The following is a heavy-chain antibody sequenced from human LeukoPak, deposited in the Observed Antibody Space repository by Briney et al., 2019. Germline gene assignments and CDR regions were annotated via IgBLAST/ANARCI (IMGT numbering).Heavy chain of an antibody. CDR1: GFTVSSTY. CDR2: FYSGDTT. V-gene: IGHV3-66*01. J-gene: IGHJ4*02. CDR3: AAESITISGVVII. Sequence: GGSLRLSCAASGFTVSSTYMSWVRQAPGKGLEWVSVFYSGDTTYYANSVKGRFTISRDSSKNMLYLQMNSLRAEDTAVHYCAAESITISGVVIIWGQGILVTVSS. D-gene: IGHD3-3*01.